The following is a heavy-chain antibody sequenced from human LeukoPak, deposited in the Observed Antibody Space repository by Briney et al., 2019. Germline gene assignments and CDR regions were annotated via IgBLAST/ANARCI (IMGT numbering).Heavy chain of an antibody. J-gene: IGHJ3*02. V-gene: IGHV4-59*01. CDR2: IYYSGST. CDR3: ARDDPSDAFDI. CDR1: GGPIRSYH. Sequence: SETLSLTCTVSGGPIRSYHGSWIRQPPAKGVEWIGYIYYSGSTNYNPSLKSRATISVDTSTNQFSLKLSSVTAADTAVYYCARDDPSDAFDISGQGTMVTVSS.